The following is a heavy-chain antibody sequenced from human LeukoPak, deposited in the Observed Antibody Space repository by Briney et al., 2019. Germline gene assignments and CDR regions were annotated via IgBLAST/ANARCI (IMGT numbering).Heavy chain of an antibody. Sequence: ASVKVSCKTSGYIFSGYGISWVRQAPGRGLEWMGWISGHNGDTYFAQKFQGRVTLTTDTSTSTAYMELRSLRSDDTAVYYCTKDMGSNPAWITWGQGTLVTVSS. CDR3: TKDMGSNPAWIT. J-gene: IGHJ4*02. CDR1: GYIFSGYG. D-gene: IGHD3-16*01. V-gene: IGHV1-18*04. CDR2: ISGHNGDT.